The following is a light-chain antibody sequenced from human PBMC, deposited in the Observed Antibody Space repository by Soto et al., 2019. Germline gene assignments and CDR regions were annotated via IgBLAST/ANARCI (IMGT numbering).Light chain of an antibody. J-gene: IGLJ1*01. V-gene: IGLV2-8*01. Sequence: QSVLTQPPSASGSPGQSVTISCTGTSSDVGGYDYVSWHQHHPGKAPKPMLYDVSKRPSGVPDRFSGSKSGNTASLTVSGLQAEDEADYYCSSYAGSNTFVFGTGTKVTVL. CDR1: SSDVGGYDY. CDR2: DVS. CDR3: SSYAGSNTFV.